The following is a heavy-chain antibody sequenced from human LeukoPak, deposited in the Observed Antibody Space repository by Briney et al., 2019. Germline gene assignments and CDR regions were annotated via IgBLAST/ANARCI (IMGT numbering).Heavy chain of an antibody. Sequence: SVKVSCKASGGTFSSYAISWVRQAPGQGLEWMGGIIPIFGTANYAQKFQGRVTITADESMSTAYMELSSLRSEDTAVYYCARATFLTGYYLDAFDIWGQGTMVTVSS. CDR2: IIPIFGTA. CDR1: GGTFSSYA. CDR3: ARATFLTGYYLDAFDI. J-gene: IGHJ3*02. D-gene: IGHD3-9*01. V-gene: IGHV1-69*13.